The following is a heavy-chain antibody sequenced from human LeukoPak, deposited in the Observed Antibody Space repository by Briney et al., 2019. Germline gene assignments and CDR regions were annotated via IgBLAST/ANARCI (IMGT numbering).Heavy chain of an antibody. Sequence: GGSLRLSCAASGFTFSSYSMNWVRQAPGKGLEWVSYISSSSSTIYYADSVKGRFTTSRDNAKNSLYLQMNSLKPEDTAVYYCARVAEAAAFDSWGQGTLVTVSS. CDR3: ARVAEAAAFDS. CDR1: GFTFSSYS. V-gene: IGHV3-48*04. D-gene: IGHD6-13*01. J-gene: IGHJ4*02. CDR2: ISSSSSTI.